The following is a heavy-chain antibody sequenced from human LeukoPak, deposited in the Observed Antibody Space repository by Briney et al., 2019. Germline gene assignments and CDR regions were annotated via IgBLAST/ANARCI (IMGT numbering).Heavy chain of an antibody. Sequence: PGGSLRLSCAASGFTFSDYYMSWIRQAPGKGLEWVSYISSSGSTKYYADSVKGRFTISRDNAKNSYLQMNSLRAEDTAVYYCARDGHAYGRGSPHYWGQGTLATVSS. D-gene: IGHD3-10*01. V-gene: IGHV3-11*01. CDR3: ARDGHAYGRGSPHY. CDR2: ISSSGSTK. J-gene: IGHJ4*02. CDR1: GFTFSDYY.